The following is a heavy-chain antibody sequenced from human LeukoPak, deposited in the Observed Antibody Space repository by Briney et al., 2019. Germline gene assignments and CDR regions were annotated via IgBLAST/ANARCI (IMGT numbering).Heavy chain of an antibody. CDR2: INHSGST. D-gene: IGHD6-19*01. CDR1: GGSFSGYY. V-gene: IGHV4-34*01. Sequence: PSETLSLTCAVYGGSFSGYYWSWIRQPPGKGLEWIGEINHSGSTNYNPSLKSRVTISVDTSKNQFSLKLSSVTAADTAVYYCARDAETSGCLNYWGQGTLVTVSS. J-gene: IGHJ4*02. CDR3: ARDAETSGCLNY.